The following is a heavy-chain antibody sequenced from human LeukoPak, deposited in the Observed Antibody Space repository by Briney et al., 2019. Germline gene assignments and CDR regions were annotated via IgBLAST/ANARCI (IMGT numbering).Heavy chain of an antibody. CDR2: LRGPEGSP. D-gene: IGHD3-9*01. V-gene: IGHV3-23*01. Sequence: GGSLRLSCAASGVTFSVYSMNWVRQAPGKGLEWVSSLRGPEGSPFYADSVKGRFTISRDNSKNTLYLQMNSLSAEDTALYYCAKVPTYLNILTGFPLDIWGQGTMVTVSS. CDR1: GVTFSVYS. J-gene: IGHJ3*02. CDR3: AKVPTYLNILTGFPLDI.